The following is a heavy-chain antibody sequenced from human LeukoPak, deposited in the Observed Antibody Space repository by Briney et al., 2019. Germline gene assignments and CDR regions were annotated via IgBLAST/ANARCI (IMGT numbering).Heavy chain of an antibody. CDR2: IKQDGSEK. D-gene: IGHD3-10*01. CDR3: ARSITMVRGVIITVYYFDY. J-gene: IGHJ4*02. CDR1: GFTFSSYW. Sequence: PGGSLRLSCAASGFTFSSYWMSWVRQAPGKGLEWVAYIKQDGSEKYYVDSVKGRFTISRDNAKNSLYLQMNSLRAEDTAVYYCARSITMVRGVIITVYYFDYWGQGTLVTVSS. V-gene: IGHV3-7*01.